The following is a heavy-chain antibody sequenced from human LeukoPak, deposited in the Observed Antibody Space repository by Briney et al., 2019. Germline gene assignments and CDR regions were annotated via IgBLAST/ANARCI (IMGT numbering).Heavy chain of an antibody. D-gene: IGHD1-1*01. CDR3: ARDPPGTTAFDL. CDR1: GYIFTDYY. J-gene: IGHJ3*01. Sequence: ASVKVSCKASGYIFTDYYLHWVRQAPGQGLEWMGWINPKSDGTKYAQNFRGRVTMTWDTSISTAYMEVSSLTSDDTAMFYCARDPPGTTAFDLWGQGTMVTVSS. CDR2: INPKSDGT. V-gene: IGHV1-2*02.